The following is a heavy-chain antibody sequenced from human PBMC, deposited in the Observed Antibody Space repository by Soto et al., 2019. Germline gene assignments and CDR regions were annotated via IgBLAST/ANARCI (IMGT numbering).Heavy chain of an antibody. Sequence: LRLSCVASGFTFSSYSINWIRQAPGKGPEWVSWISPAGNSVDYTDSVKGRFTISRDNAENSLYLEMNSLRDEDTAVYYCVRDHLWAFDNWGQGTLVTVSS. CDR1: GFTFSSYS. V-gene: IGHV3-48*02. CDR2: ISPAGNSV. J-gene: IGHJ4*02. CDR3: VRDHLWAFDN. D-gene: IGHD7-27*01.